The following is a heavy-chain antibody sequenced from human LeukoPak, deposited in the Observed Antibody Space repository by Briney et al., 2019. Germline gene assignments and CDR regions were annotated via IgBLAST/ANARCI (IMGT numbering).Heavy chain of an antibody. D-gene: IGHD3-9*01. CDR1: GFTFNNAW. CDR2: IRSKTDGGTT. CDR3: TTGASDILTGYYTGSNYYFDY. Sequence: GGSLRPSCAASGFTFNNAWMSWVRQAPGKGLEWVGRIRSKTDGGTTDYAAPVKGRFTISRDDSKNTLYLQMNSLKTEDTAVYYCTTGASDILTGYYTGSNYYFDYWGQGALVTVSS. V-gene: IGHV3-15*01. J-gene: IGHJ4*02.